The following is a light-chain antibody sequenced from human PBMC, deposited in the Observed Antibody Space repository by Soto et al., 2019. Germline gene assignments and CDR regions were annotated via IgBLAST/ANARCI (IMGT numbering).Light chain of an antibody. CDR3: FQALETPA. CDR1: QSLLHSNGYNY. Sequence: EIVVTQSPLSLPVTPGEPASISCTSSQSLLHSNGYNYLDWYLQKPGQSPQILIYLSSHRASGVPDRFRGSASGTNFTLKISRVEAEDVGFYYCFQALETPAFGQGTRVEIK. CDR2: LSS. V-gene: IGKV2-28*01. J-gene: IGKJ1*01.